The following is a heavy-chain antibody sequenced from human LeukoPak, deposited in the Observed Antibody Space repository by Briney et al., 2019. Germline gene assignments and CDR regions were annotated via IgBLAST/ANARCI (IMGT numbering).Heavy chain of an antibody. D-gene: IGHD4-17*01. CDR1: GYTFTSYG. CDR3: ARTDYGDYVGYYYYYMDA. J-gene: IGHJ6*03. Sequence: ASVKVSCKTSGYTFTSYGISWVRQAPGQGLEWMGWISAYNGNTNYAQKLQGRVTMPTDTSTSTAYMEMRSLRSDDTAVYYCARTDYGDYVGYYYYYMDAWGKGTTVTISS. V-gene: IGHV1-18*01. CDR2: ISAYNGNT.